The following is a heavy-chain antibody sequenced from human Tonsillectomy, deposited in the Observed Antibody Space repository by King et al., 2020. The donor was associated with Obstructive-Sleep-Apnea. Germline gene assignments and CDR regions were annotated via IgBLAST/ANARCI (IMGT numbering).Heavy chain of an antibody. V-gene: IGHV1-69*09. CDR1: GGTFSSYA. J-gene: IGHJ4*02. D-gene: IGHD1-26*01. Sequence: VQLVQSGAEVKKPGSSVKVSCKASGGTFSSYAISWVRQAPGQGLEWMGRIIPILGIANYAQKFQGRVTITADKSTSTAYMELSSLRSEDTAVYYCAREVSSSGSYFDYFDYWGQGTLVTVSS. CDR3: AREVSSSGSYFDYFDY. CDR2: IIPILGIA.